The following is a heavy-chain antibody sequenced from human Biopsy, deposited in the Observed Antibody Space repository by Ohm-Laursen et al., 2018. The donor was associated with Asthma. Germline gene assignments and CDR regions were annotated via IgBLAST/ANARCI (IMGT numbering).Heavy chain of an antibody. CDR2: VNTGNGDT. Sequence: SSVKVSCKASGYNFISFAIHWVRQAPGQRLEWMGWVNTGNGDTKYSQKFQGRVTITRDTSASTAYMELRSLRSEDTATYYCARTYYDFLAGQVKDVFGVWGQGTMVTVSS. CDR1: GYNFISFA. J-gene: IGHJ3*01. D-gene: IGHD3-9*01. CDR3: ARTYYDFLAGQVKDVFGV. V-gene: IGHV1-3*04.